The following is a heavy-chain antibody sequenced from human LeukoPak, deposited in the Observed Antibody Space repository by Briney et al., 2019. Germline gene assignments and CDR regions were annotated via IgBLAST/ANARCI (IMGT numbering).Heavy chain of an antibody. J-gene: IGHJ3*02. Sequence: GGSLRLSCAASGFTVSNSYVNWVRQAPGKGLEWVSVIYSGGNTYYADSVKGRFTISRDNSKNTLYLQMNSLRAEDTAVYYCARDPQINAFDIWGQGTMVTVSS. V-gene: IGHV3-66*01. CDR2: IYSGGNT. CDR1: GFTVSNSY. CDR3: ARDPQINAFDI.